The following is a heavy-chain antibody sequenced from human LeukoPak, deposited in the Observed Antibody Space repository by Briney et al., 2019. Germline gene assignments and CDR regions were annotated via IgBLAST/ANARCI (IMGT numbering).Heavy chain of an antibody. J-gene: IGHJ5*02. CDR2: IFPGDSDT. CDR1: GYIFTNYW. CDR3: ASPLGSSGYYKS. V-gene: IGHV5-51*01. D-gene: IGHD3-22*01. Sequence: GESLKISCKGSGYIFTNYWIAWVRQMPGKGLEWRGIIFPGDSDTRYRQSFQGQVTISVDKSISTAYLPWSSLRASDTATYYCASPLGSSGYYKSWGQGTLVTVSA.